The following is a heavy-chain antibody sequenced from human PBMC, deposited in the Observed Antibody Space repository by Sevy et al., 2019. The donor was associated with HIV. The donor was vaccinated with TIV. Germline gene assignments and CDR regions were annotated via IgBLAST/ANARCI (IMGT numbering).Heavy chain of an antibody. CDR1: GFTFSTYA. D-gene: IGHD2-2*01. V-gene: IGHV3-23*01. CDR3: AKDDVILVPAANYFDY. CDR2: ISASGGST. Sequence: GGSLRLSCAASGFTFSTYAMSWVRQAPGKGLEWVSAISASGGSTYYADSVKGRFTISRDNSKNTLYLQMNSLRAEDTAVYYCAKDDVILVPAANYFDYWGQRTLVTVSS. J-gene: IGHJ4*02.